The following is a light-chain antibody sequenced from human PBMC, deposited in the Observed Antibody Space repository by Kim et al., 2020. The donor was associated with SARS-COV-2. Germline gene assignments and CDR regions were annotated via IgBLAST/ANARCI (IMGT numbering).Light chain of an antibody. CDR3: SSRDNSLNHVV. V-gene: IGLV3-19*01. CDR1: SRGTNF. CDR2: GRN. Sequence: LGLTVNIPCKGYSRGTNFATWYQQKPGQAPVVVLYGRNRRPSGIPDRFSGSNSVNTDSLTITGAQAEDEADYFCSSRDNSLNHVVFGGGTQLTVL. J-gene: IGLJ2*01.